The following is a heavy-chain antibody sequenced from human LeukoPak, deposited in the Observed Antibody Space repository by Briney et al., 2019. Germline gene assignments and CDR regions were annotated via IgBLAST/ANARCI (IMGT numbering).Heavy chain of an antibody. Sequence: GGSLRLSCTASGFTFSDYYMSWIRQAPGKGLEWLSYIYGIDSTISYAASVKGRFTISRDNAKNSLYLQMNSLRAEDTAVYYCARDAYYYDSSSYYRNAFDIWGQGTVVTVSS. CDR2: IYGIDSTI. V-gene: IGHV3-11*01. CDR3: ARDAYYYDSSSYYRNAFDI. CDR1: GFTFSDYY. J-gene: IGHJ3*02. D-gene: IGHD3-22*01.